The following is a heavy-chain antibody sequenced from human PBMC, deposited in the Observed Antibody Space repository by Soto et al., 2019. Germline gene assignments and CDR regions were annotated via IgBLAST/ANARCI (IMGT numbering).Heavy chain of an antibody. Sequence: SETLSLTCTASGGSISSYYWSWIRQPPGKGLEWIGYIYYSGSTNYNPSLKSRVTISVDTSKNQFSLKLSSVTAADTAVYYCARTFHGYSYYFDYWGQGTLVTVSS. D-gene: IGHD5-18*01. CDR2: IYYSGST. J-gene: IGHJ4*02. CDR1: GGSISSYY. CDR3: ARTFHGYSYYFDY. V-gene: IGHV4-59*01.